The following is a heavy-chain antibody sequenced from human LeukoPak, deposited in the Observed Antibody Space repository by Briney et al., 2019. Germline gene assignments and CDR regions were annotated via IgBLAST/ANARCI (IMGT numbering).Heavy chain of an antibody. CDR3: AKVEGGSYYYDSSGYYDY. CDR1: GFTFDDCA. CDR2: ISWNSGSI. J-gene: IGHJ4*02. V-gene: IGHV3-9*01. D-gene: IGHD3-22*01. Sequence: GGSLRLSCAASGFTFDDCAMHWVRQAPGKGLEWVSGISWNSGSIGYADSVKGRFTISRDNAKNSLYLQMNSLRAEDTALYYCAKVEGGSYYYDSSGYYDYWGQGTLVTVSS.